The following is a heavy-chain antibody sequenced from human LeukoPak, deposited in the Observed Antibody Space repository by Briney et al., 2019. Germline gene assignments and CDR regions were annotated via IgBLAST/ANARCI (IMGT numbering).Heavy chain of an antibody. Sequence: PSETLSLTCAVYGGSFSGYYWSWIRQPPGKGLEWIGEINHSGSTNYNLSLKSRVTISVDTSKNQFSLKLSSVTAADTAVYYCASSDTYYYDSSEITFDYWGQGTLVTVSS. CDR2: INHSGST. J-gene: IGHJ4*02. CDR3: ASSDTYYYDSSEITFDY. D-gene: IGHD3-22*01. V-gene: IGHV4-34*01. CDR1: GGSFSGYY.